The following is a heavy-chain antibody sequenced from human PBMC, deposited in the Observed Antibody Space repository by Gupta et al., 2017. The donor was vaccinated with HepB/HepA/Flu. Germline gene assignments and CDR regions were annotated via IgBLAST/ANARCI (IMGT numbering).Heavy chain of an antibody. D-gene: IGHD3-22*01. CDR2: ISWDGGST. CDR3: AKAVTGYYYGPFDY. Sequence: EVQLVESGGVVVQPGGSLRLSCAASGFTFDDYTMHWVRQAPGKGLEWVSLISWDGGSTYYADSVKGRFTISRDNSKNSLYLQMNSLRTEDTALYYCAKAVTGYYYGPFDYWGQGTLVTVSS. V-gene: IGHV3-43*01. CDR1: GFTFDDYT. J-gene: IGHJ4*02.